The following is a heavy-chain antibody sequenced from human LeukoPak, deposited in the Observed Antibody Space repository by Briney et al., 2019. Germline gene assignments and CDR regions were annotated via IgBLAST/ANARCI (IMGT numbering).Heavy chain of an antibody. J-gene: IGHJ4*02. Sequence: ASVKVSCKASGGTFSSYAISWVRQAPGQGLEWMGGIIPIFGTANYAQKFQGRVTITADESTSTAYMELSSLRSEDTAVYYCASSHTYDILIEYYFDYWGQGTLVTVSS. CDR3: ASSHTYDILIEYYFDY. D-gene: IGHD3-9*01. CDR2: IIPIFGTA. CDR1: GGTFSSYA. V-gene: IGHV1-69*13.